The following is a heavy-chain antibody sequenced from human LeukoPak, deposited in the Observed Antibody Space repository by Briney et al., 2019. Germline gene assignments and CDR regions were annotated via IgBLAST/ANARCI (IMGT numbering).Heavy chain of an antibody. D-gene: IGHD3-10*01. CDR3: ARETEYYGSGSYYIGY. CDR1: GFTVSSNY. V-gene: IGHV3-53*01. CDR2: IYSGGST. Sequence: GGSLRLSCAASGFTVSSNYMSWVRQAPGKGLEWVSVIYSGGSTYYADSVKGRFTISRDDAKNTLYLQTNSLRAEDTAVYYCARETEYYGSGSYYIGYWGQGTLVTVSS. J-gene: IGHJ4*02.